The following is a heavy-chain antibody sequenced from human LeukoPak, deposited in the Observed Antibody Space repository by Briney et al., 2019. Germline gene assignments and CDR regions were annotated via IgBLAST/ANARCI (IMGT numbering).Heavy chain of an antibody. CDR1: GGSINNYY. Sequence: SETLSLTCTVSGGSINNYYWYWMRQPPGKGLELIAYSYYSGNANYNPSLESRVTISVDPSMNQFSLKLTSVTAADTAVYYCASSDADGPKYYYDSSGYTVYYWGQGTLVTVSS. D-gene: IGHD3-22*01. CDR2: SYYSGNA. J-gene: IGHJ4*02. V-gene: IGHV4-59*01. CDR3: ASSDADGPKYYYDSSGYTVYY.